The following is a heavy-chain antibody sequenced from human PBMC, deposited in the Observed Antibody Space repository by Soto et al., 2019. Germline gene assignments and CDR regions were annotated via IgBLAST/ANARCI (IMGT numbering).Heavy chain of an antibody. CDR3: ARDDAISGRARAFDG. J-gene: IGHJ3*01. D-gene: IGHD6-25*01. Sequence: QVRLVQSGTVVTEPGASVKVSCKASGYTFSTYYISWVRQAPGQGLQCLGWISGFNGNTFSPQEVQDRVVMTMDTPTTTAYMELTSLRAADTAVYYCARDDAISGRARAFDGWGQGTLVIVSS. CDR1: GYTFSTYY. V-gene: IGHV1-18*01. CDR2: ISGFNGNT.